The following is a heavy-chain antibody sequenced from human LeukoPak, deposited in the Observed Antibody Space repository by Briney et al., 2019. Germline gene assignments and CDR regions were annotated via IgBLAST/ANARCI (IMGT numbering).Heavy chain of an antibody. CDR1: GGSISSSKNF. V-gene: IGHV4-39*07. Sequence: SETPFPPCDVSGGSISSSKNFWGWIPQPPGKGLGWVGSIYYSGSTYYNPSLESRVTISVDTSKNQFSLKLSSVTAADTAVYYCAGLGVMVLVYQFEFWGQGTPVTVSS. CDR2: IYYSGST. J-gene: IGHJ4*02. CDR3: AGLGVMVLVYQFEF. D-gene: IGHD2-8*01.